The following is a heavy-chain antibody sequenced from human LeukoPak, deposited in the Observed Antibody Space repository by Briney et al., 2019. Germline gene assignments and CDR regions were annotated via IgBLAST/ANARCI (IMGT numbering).Heavy chain of an antibody. Sequence: ASVKVSCKASGGTFSSYAISWVRQAPGQGLEWMGRIIPILGIANYAQKFQGRVTITADKSTSTAYMELGSLRSEDTAVYYCARMGYDSSGYYANYWGQGTLVTVSS. CDR1: GGTFSSYA. V-gene: IGHV1-69*04. CDR3: ARMGYDSSGYYANY. CDR2: IIPILGIA. J-gene: IGHJ4*02. D-gene: IGHD3-22*01.